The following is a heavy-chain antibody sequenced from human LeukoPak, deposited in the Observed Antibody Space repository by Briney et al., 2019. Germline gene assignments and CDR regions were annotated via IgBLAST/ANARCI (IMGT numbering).Heavy chain of an antibody. J-gene: IGHJ3*02. CDR3: ASETSWNAFDI. V-gene: IGHV3-30*04. CDR2: ISYDGRNK. Sequence: GGSLRLSCAASELTFSSYAIHWVRQAPGKGLEWVAVISYDGRNKNYADSVKGRFTISRDSSKNTLYLQMNSLRAEDTAVYYCASETSWNAFDIWGQGTMGTVSS. D-gene: IGHD1-1*01. CDR1: ELTFSSYA.